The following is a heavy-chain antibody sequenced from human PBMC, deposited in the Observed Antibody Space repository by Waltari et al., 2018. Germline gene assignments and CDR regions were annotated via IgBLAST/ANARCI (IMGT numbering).Heavy chain of an antibody. Sequence: QVQLMQSGVEVKKPGASVKVSCEASGYTFSNYGISWVRQAPGEGFEWMGWISGYKGNTNDVQKFQGRLTMTIDTSTSAAYMELRSLTSDDTAVYYCARDLSLAPTTVMVVPPPFDYWGPGTLVTVSS. CDR3: ARDLSLAPTTVMVVPPPFDY. CDR1: GYTFSNYG. D-gene: IGHD3-22*01. CDR2: ISGYKGNT. J-gene: IGHJ4*02. V-gene: IGHV1-18*01.